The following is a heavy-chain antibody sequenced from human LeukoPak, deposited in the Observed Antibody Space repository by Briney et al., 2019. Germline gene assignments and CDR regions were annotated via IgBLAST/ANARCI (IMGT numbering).Heavy chain of an antibody. J-gene: IGHJ6*02. Sequence: SETLSLTCTVSGDSISNGVKYWSWIRQHPGRGLEWIGYIYHSGRSYYNPSLKSRITMSVDTSKNQFSLNLSSVTAADTAVYYCASQGGKNYYYGMDVWGQGTTVTVSS. V-gene: IGHV4-31*03. CDR1: GDSISNGVKY. CDR2: IYHSGRS. CDR3: ASQGGKNYYYGMDV.